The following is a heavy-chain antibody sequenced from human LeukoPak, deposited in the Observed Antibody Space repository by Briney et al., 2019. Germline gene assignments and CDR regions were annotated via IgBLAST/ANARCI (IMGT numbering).Heavy chain of an antibody. CDR3: ARGSGTFNWFAP. J-gene: IGHJ5*02. CDR1: GASISSGGYY. D-gene: IGHD6-13*01. V-gene: IGHV4-31*03. CDR2: IYSNGKT. Sequence: PSQTLSLTCTVSGASISSGGYYWSWVPQHPEKGLEWIGYIYSNGKTYYNPSLKTRVVISIDTSNNQFALRLSAVTVADSAVYFCARGSGTFNWFAPWGQGTLVTVSS.